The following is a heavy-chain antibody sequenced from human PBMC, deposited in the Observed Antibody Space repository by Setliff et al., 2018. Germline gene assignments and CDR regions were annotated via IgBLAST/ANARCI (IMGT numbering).Heavy chain of an antibody. CDR2: FYHSGST. CDR1: GGSISSYY. CDR3: ARSSYYASGNSHNYYMDV. V-gene: IGHV4-59*08. Sequence: SETLSLTCNVSGGSISSYYWTWIRQPPGKGLEWIGYFYHSGSTNYNPSLKGRVTMTSDTSRNQLSLKLTSVSAADTAIYCCARSSYYASGNSHNYYMDVWGKGTAVTVSS. D-gene: IGHD3-10*01. J-gene: IGHJ6*03.